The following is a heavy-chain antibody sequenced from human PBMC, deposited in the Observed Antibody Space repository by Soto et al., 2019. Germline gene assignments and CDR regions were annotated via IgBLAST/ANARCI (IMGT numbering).Heavy chain of an antibody. CDR1: GFTFSGSA. CDR3: TSRHYDFWSGFGVYYGMDV. V-gene: IGHV3-73*01. CDR2: IRSKANSYAT. J-gene: IGHJ6*02. D-gene: IGHD3-3*01. Sequence: GGSLRLSCAASGFTFSGSAMHWVRQASGKGLEWVGRIRSKANSYATAYAASVKGRFTISRDDSKNTAYLQMNSLKTEDTAVYYCTSRHYDFWSGFGVYYGMDVWGQGTTVTV.